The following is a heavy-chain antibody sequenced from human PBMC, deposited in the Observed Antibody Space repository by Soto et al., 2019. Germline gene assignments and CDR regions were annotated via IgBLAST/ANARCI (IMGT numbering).Heavy chain of an antibody. CDR2: ISGSGGST. D-gene: IGHD3-22*01. Sequence: GGSLRHSCAASGFTFSSYAMSWVRQAPGKGLEWVSTISGSGGSTYYADSVKGRFTISRDNSKNTLYLQMNSLRAEGTAIYYCAKEPYYYDSSADSGGDYFDYWGQGTLVTVSS. J-gene: IGHJ4*02. CDR1: GFTFSSYA. V-gene: IGHV3-23*01. CDR3: AKEPYYYDSSADSGGDYFDY.